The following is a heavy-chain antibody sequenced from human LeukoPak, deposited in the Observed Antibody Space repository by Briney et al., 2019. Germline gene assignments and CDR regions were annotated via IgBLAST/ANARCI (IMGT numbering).Heavy chain of an antibody. D-gene: IGHD6-19*01. CDR1: GFTFSSYS. CDR2: ISSSSSYI. J-gene: IGHJ4*02. V-gene: IGHV3-21*01. CDR3: ARSGYSSGWTFDY. Sequence: GGSLRLSCAASGFTFSSYSKNWVRQAPGKGLEWVSSISSSSSYIYYADSVKGRFTISRDNAKNSLYLQMNSLRAEDTAVYYCARSGYSSGWTFDYWGQGTLVTVSS.